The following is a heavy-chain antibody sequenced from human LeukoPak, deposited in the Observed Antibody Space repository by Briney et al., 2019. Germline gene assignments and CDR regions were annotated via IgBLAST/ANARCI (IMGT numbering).Heavy chain of an antibody. V-gene: IGHV3-9*01. CDR2: ISWNSGSI. J-gene: IGHJ4*02. CDR1: GFTFDDYA. Sequence: GGSLRLSCAASGFTFDDYAMHWVRQAPGKGLEWVSGISWNSGSIGYADSVKGRFTISRDNSKNTLYLQMNSLRAEDTAVYYCAKGITGGGYWGQGTLVTVSS. D-gene: IGHD1-20*01. CDR3: AKGITGGGY.